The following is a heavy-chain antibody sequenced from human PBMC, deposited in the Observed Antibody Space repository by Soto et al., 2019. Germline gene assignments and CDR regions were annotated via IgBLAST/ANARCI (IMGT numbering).Heavy chain of an antibody. D-gene: IGHD6-6*01. J-gene: IGHJ6*02. Sequence: LKISCQGSGYSFASYWIGWVRQMPGKDLECMGIIYPGDSDTRYSPSFQGQVTISADKSLRTAYLQWTSLKASDTALYYCARTRSFTLGFYYDGMDVWGQGTTVTVSS. CDR2: IYPGDSDT. V-gene: IGHV5-51*01. CDR3: ARTRSFTLGFYYDGMDV. CDR1: GYSFASYW.